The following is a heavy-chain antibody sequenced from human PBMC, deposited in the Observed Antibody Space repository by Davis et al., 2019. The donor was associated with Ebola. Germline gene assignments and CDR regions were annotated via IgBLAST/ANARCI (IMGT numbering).Heavy chain of an antibody. CDR2: IYPGDSDT. V-gene: IGHV5-51*01. J-gene: IGHJ1*01. D-gene: IGHD1-26*01. Sequence: GESLKISCTGSGYSFTSYWIGWVRQMPGKGLEWMGIIYPGDSDTTYSPSFQGQVTMSADKSIGTVYLQWSSLEASDTAMYYCARLQEKWYSGSYYGMNGDEYFEHWGQGTLVTVSS. CDR3: ARLQEKWYSGSYYGMNGDEYFEH. CDR1: GYSFTSYW.